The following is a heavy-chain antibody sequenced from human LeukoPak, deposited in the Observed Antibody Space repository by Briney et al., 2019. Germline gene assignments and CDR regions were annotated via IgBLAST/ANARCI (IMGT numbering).Heavy chain of an antibody. CDR1: GGTFSSYA. Sequence: SVKVSCKASGGTFSSYAISWVRQAPGQGLEWMGGIIPIFGTANYAQKFQGRVTITADKSTSTAYMELSSLRSEDTAVYYCARSSGSYYVKGRTKERLLGGFDYWGQGTLVTVSS. CDR3: ARSSGSYYVKGRTKERLLGGFDY. D-gene: IGHD1-26*01. CDR2: IIPIFGTA. V-gene: IGHV1-69*06. J-gene: IGHJ4*02.